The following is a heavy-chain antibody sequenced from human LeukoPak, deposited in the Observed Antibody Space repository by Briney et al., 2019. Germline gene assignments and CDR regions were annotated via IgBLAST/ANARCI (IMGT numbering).Heavy chain of an antibody. CDR1: GFTFSSYG. CDR2: IWYDGSNK. CDR3: ARDYILDYYDSSGYYPYYYGMDV. Sequence: GGSLRLSCAASGFTFSSYGMHWVRQAPGKGLEWVAVIWYDGSNKYYADSVKGRFTISRDNSKNTLYLQMNSLRAEDTAAYYCARDYILDYYDSSGYYPYYYGMDVWGQGTTVTVSS. J-gene: IGHJ6*02. V-gene: IGHV3-33*01. D-gene: IGHD3-22*01.